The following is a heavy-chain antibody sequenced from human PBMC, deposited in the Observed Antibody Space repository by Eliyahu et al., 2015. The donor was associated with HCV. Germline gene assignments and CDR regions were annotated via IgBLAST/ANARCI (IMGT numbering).Heavy chain of an antibody. CDR1: GFTFDXYA. CDR2: ISWNSGSI. CDR3: AKAGSSGSRGWYFDL. D-gene: IGHD6-19*01. Sequence: EVQLVESGGGLVQPGRSLRLSCAASGFTFDXYAMHWVRQAPGKGLEWXSGISWNSGSIGYADSVKGRFTISRDNAKNSLYLQMNSLRAEDTALYYCAKAGSSGSRGWYFDLWGRGTLVTVSS. V-gene: IGHV3-9*01. J-gene: IGHJ2*01.